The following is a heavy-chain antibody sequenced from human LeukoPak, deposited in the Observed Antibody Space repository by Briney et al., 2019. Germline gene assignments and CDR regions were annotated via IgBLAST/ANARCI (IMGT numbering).Heavy chain of an antibody. CDR1: GFTFSNYA. J-gene: IGHJ5*02. D-gene: IGHD2-15*01. CDR3: ARVVVVGGDWFDP. CDR2: IRSKTYGGTT. V-gene: IGHV3-49*04. Sequence: GGSLRLSCAASGFTFSNYAMNWVRQAPGKGLEWVGFIRSKTYGGTTEYAASAKGRFTISRDDSKRIAYLQMNSLKTEDTGVYYCARVVVVGGDWFDPWGQGTLVTVSS.